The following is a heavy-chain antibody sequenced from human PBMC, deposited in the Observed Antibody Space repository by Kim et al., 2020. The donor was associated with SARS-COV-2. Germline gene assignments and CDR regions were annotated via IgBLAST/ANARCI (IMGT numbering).Heavy chain of an antibody. CDR2: INHSGST. Sequence: SETLSLTCAVYGGSFSGYYWSWIRQPPGKGLEWIGEINHSGSTNYNPSLKSRVTISVDTAKYQVSLKLSPVTATDTAVYYCARDSRWSGGSGYYYSGMD. J-gene: IGHJ6*01. V-gene: IGHV4-34*01. CDR3: ARDSRWSGGSGYYYSGMD. D-gene: IGHD3-3*01. CDR1: GGSFSGYY.